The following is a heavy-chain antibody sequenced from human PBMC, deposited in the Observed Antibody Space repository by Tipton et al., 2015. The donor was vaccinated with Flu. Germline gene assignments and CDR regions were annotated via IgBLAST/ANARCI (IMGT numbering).Heavy chain of an antibody. D-gene: IGHD2-2*01. V-gene: IGHV4-59*11. CDR3: ARGGSSPSY. CDR1: GGSISSHY. CDR2: IYFTGST. J-gene: IGHJ4*02. Sequence: LRLSCTVSGGSISSHYWSWIRQPPGKGLEWIGYIYFTGSTNYNPSLKSRVTISVDMSKNQFSLRLTSVAAADTAVYYCARGGSSPSYWGQGTLVTVSS.